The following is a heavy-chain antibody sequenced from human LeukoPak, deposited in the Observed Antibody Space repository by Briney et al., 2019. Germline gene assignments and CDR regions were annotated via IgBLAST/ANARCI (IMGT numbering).Heavy chain of an antibody. CDR2: ISAYNGDT. J-gene: IGHJ4*02. CDR1: GYTFTSYG. V-gene: IGHV1-18*01. CDR3: ARDKGLYYGAQADY. Sequence: GASVKVSCKASGYTFTSYGISWVRQAPGQGLEWMGWISAYNGDTNYAQKLQGRVTMTTDTSTSTGYMELRSLRSDDTAVYYCARDKGLYYGAQADYWGQGTLVTVSS. D-gene: IGHD4-17*01.